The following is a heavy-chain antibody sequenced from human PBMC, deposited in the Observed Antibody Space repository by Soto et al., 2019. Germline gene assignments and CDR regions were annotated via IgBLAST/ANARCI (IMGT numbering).Heavy chain of an antibody. J-gene: IGHJ3*02. CDR1: GFTFSSYA. CDR2: ISGSGGST. V-gene: IGHV3-23*01. Sequence: GGSLRLSCAASGFTFSSYAMSWVRQAPGKGLEWVSAISGSGGSTYYADSVKGRFTISRDNSKNTLYLQMNSLRAEDTAVYYCAKDLRFLEWLLFKAFDIWGQGTMVTVSS. CDR3: AKDLRFLEWLLFKAFDI. D-gene: IGHD3-3*01.